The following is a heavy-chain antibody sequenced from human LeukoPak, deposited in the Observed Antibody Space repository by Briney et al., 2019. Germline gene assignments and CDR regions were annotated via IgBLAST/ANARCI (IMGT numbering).Heavy chain of an antibody. Sequence: GGSLRLSCTAPGFTFGDYAVSWVREAPWKGLVWLRVIRRKAYGGTAEYAASVKGRFTISRDDSNSIAYLQMTNLKTEDTAVYYCRGYSYSIGIDYWGQGTLVTVSS. D-gene: IGHD5-18*01. V-gene: IGHV3-49*04. CDR2: IRRKAYGGTA. CDR1: GFTFGDYA. CDR3: RGYSYSIGIDY. J-gene: IGHJ4*02.